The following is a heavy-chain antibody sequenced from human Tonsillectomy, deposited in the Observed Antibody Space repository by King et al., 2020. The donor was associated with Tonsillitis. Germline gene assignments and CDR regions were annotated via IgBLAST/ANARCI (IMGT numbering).Heavy chain of an antibody. J-gene: IGHJ3*02. V-gene: IGHV4-59*01. Sequence: VQLQESGPGLVKPSETLSLTCSVSGGPISSYYWNWIRQPPGKGLEWIGFFHYSGSTNHNPPLKSRVTTSVATSKNPCSLKLSSWTAADTAVYYCARAKSGNFWAFDIWGQGTMVTVS. CDR1: GGPISSYY. CDR3: ARAKSGNFWAFDI. D-gene: IGHD1-26*01. CDR2: FHYSGST.